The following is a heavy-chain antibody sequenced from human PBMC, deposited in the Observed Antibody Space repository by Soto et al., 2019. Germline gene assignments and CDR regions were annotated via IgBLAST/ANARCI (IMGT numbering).Heavy chain of an antibody. CDR3: AKHSAKYCTGGGCYADY. V-gene: IGHV3-23*01. CDR2: ISGSGGSA. D-gene: IGHD2-15*01. Sequence: EVHLLESGGGLVQPGGSLRLSCAASGFTFSSSAMSWVRQAPGKGLEWVSTISGSGGSAYYADSVKGRLAISRDNSKNTLFLQMNSVRAEDTAVYYCAKHSAKYCTGGGCYADYWGQGTLVTVSS. J-gene: IGHJ4*02. CDR1: GFTFSSSA.